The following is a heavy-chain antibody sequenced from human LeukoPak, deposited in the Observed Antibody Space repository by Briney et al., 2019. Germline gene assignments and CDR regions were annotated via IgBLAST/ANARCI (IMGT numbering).Heavy chain of an antibody. V-gene: IGHV3-23*05. CDR3: ARSRYQLKYYYYYMDV. Sequence: GGSLRLSCAASGFTFSHYGMSWVRQAPGKRLEWVSVIDGSGSSTYYADSVRGRLTISRDNSKNTVYLQMNSLRAEDTAVYYCARSRYQLKYYYYYMDVWGKGTTVTVSS. CDR1: GFTFSHYG. CDR2: IDGSGSST. J-gene: IGHJ6*03. D-gene: IGHD2-2*01.